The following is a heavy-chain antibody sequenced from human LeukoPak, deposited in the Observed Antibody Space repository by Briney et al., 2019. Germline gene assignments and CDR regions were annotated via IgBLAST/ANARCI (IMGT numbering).Heavy chain of an antibody. D-gene: IGHD3-22*01. CDR2: IYYSGST. J-gene: IGHJ3*02. CDR1: GGSISSGGYS. V-gene: IGHV4-61*08. CDR3: VSGTHGGYYSFAFDI. Sequence: SETLSLTCAVSGGSISSGGYSWSWIRQPPRKGLEWIGYIYYSGSTNYNPSLKSRVTISVDTSKNQFSLKLSSVTAADTAVYYCVSGTHGGYYSFAFDIWGQGTMVTVSS.